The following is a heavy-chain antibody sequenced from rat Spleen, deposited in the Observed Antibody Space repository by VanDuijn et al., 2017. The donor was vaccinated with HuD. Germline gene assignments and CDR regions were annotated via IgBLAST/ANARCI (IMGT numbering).Heavy chain of an antibody. Sequence: EVQLVESGGGLVQPGRSLKLSCVASGFTFNNYWMTWIRQAPTKGLEWVASISYEVGSTYYGDSVKGRFTISRDNAKSTLYLQLNSVTTEDTATYFCTSPPLRSGFYYIEYWGHGVMVTVSS. CDR3: TSPPLRSGFYYIEY. CDR1: GFTFNNYW. V-gene: IGHV5-31*01. D-gene: IGHD1-11*01. CDR2: ISYEVGST. J-gene: IGHJ2*01.